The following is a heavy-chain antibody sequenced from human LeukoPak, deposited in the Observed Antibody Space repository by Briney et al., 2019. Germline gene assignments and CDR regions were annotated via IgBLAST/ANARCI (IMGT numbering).Heavy chain of an antibody. V-gene: IGHV4-59*01. CDR2: IYYSGST. CDR3: ARDSPIAAAGFFHAFDI. D-gene: IGHD6-13*01. J-gene: IGHJ3*02. CDR1: GGSITSYY. Sequence: SETLSLTCTVSGGSITSYYWSSIRQPPGKGLEWIGYIYYSGSTNYNPSLKSRVTISVDTSKNQFSLKLSSVTAADTAVYYCARDSPIAAAGFFHAFDIWGQGTMVTVSS.